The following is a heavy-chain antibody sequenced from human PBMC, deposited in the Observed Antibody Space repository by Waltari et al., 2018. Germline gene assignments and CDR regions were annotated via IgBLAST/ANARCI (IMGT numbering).Heavy chain of an antibody. CDR3: ARGSGVDY. Sequence: EVQLLESGGGLVQPGGSLRLSCAASVFTFSTYFMNWVRQAPGKGLEWVSSISDGGGIINYADSVKGRFTISRDNSKNTVYLQMKSLRAEDTAVYYCARGSGVDYWGQGTLVTISS. CDR2: ISDGGGII. CDR1: VFTFSTYF. D-gene: IGHD7-27*01. V-gene: IGHV3-23*01. J-gene: IGHJ4*02.